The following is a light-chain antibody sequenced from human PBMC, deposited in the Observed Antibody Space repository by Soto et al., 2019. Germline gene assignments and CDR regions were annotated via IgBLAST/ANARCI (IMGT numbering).Light chain of an antibody. CDR1: SNDVGVYNY. V-gene: IGLV2-14*01. Sequence: QSALTQPASVSGSPGQSIAISCTGTSNDVGVYNYVSWYQQHPGEVPKLIIFEVSNRPSGISNRFSGSKSGNTASLTISGLQAEDEAAYYCSSYTTSSTPVFGTGTQLTVL. J-gene: IGLJ1*01. CDR2: EVS. CDR3: SSYTTSSTPV.